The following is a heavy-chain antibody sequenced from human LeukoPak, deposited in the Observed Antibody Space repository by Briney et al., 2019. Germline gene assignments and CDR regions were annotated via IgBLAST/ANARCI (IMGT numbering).Heavy chain of an antibody. Sequence: PGRSLRLSCAASGFTFDDYAMHWVRQAPGKGLEWVSGISWNSGSIGYADSVKGRFTIFRDNAKNSLYLQMNSLRAEDTAVYYCARGRGYSYGYFLYWGQGTLVTVSS. J-gene: IGHJ4*02. D-gene: IGHD5-18*01. CDR2: ISWNSGSI. V-gene: IGHV3-9*01. CDR3: ARGRGYSYGYFLY. CDR1: GFTFDDYA.